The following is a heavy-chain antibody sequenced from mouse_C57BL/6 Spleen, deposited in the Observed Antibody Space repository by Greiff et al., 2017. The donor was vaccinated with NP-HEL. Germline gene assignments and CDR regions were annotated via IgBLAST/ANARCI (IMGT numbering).Heavy chain of an antibody. CDR2: IYPGGGYT. Sequence: QVHVKQSGAELVRPGTSVKMSCKASGYTFTNYWIGWAKQRPGHGLEWIGDIYPGGGYTNYNEKFKGKATLTADKSSSTAYMQFSSLTSEDSAIYYCARGGLGSSYYAMDYWGQGTSVTVSS. V-gene: IGHV1-63*01. J-gene: IGHJ4*01. D-gene: IGHD1-1*01. CDR1: GYTFTNYW. CDR3: ARGGLGSSYYAMDY.